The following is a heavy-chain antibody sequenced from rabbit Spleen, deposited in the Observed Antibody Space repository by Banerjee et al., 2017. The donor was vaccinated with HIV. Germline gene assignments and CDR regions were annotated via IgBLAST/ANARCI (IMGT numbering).Heavy chain of an antibody. Sequence: QEQLEESGGDLVKPEGSLTLTCTASGFSFSSSYWACCVRQAPGKGLEWITCIYADSSSDSTYFAPWAKGRFPISKAASPTVTLQVPRLTAADTATYFCARDTSSSFSSYGMDLWGGGTLVTV. V-gene: IGHV1S45*01. CDR1: GFSFSSSYW. J-gene: IGHJ6*01. CDR3: ARDTSSSFSSYGMDL. CDR2: IYADSSSDST. D-gene: IGHD1-1*01.